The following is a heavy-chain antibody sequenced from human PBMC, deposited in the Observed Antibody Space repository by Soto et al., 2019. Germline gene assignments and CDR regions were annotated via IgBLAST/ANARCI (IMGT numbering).Heavy chain of an antibody. J-gene: IGHJ4*02. V-gene: IGHV3-11*05. D-gene: IGHD5-18*01. CDR1: GFTFSDYY. CDR3: ARAYSYHFDY. CDR2: ITSSSGYT. Sequence: QVQLVESGGGLVKPGGSLRLSCAASGFTFSDYYMSWIRQAPGKGLEWVSYITSSSGYTNYADSVKGRFTISRDNDKNSLYLQMNSLRAEDTAVYYCARAYSYHFDYWGQGTLVTVSS.